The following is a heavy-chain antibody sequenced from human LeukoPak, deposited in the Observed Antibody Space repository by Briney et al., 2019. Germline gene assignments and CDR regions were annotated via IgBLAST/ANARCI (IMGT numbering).Heavy chain of an antibody. J-gene: IGHJ6*02. V-gene: IGHV1-2*02. CDR1: GYTFTGYY. CDR2: INPNSGGT. Sequence: ASVTVSCMASGYTFTGYYMHWVRQAPGQGLEWMGWINPNSGGTNYAQKFQGRVTMTRDTSISTAYMELSRLRSDDTAVYYCASIYYDSSGSRPYYYGMDVWGQGTTVTVSS. D-gene: IGHD3-22*01. CDR3: ASIYYDSSGSRPYYYGMDV.